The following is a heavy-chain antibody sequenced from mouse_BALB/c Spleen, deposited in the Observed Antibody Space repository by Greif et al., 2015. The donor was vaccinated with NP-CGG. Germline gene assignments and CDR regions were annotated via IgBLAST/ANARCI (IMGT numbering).Heavy chain of an antibody. CDR1: GYTFSSYW. V-gene: IGHV1-9*01. CDR3: ARRGYGNQYYFDY. J-gene: IGHJ2*01. D-gene: IGHD2-1*01. Sequence: LVESGAELMKPGASVKISCKATGYTFSSYWIEWVKQRPGHGLEWIGEILPGSGSTNYNEKFKGKATFTADTSSNTAYMQLSSLTSEDSAVYYCARRGYGNQYYFDYWGQGTTLTVSS. CDR2: ILPGSGST.